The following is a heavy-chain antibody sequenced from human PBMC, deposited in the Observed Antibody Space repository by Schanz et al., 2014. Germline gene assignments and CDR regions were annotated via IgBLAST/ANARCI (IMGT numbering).Heavy chain of an antibody. CDR1: RSTFSSYT. V-gene: IGHV1-69*02. D-gene: IGHD6-13*01. Sequence: QVQLVQSGAEVKKPGSSVKVSCKASRSTFSSYTISWVRQARGQGLEWMGRIIPILGIANYAQEFQGRVTISADKATFTAYMDVSSLRSDDTAVYYCASSGAGYSSSWDFDYWGQGTLVTVSS. J-gene: IGHJ4*02. CDR3: ASSGAGYSSSWDFDY. CDR2: IIPILGIA.